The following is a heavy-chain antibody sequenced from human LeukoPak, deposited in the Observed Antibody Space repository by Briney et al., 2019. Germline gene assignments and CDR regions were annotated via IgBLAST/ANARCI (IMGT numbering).Heavy chain of an antibody. D-gene: IGHD1-1*01. CDR3: ARRNARYFNY. CDR2: FYYSGST. Sequence: SETLSLTCTVSGGSIIDYYWSWIRQPPGKGLEWIGDFYYSGSTNYHPSLKSRVTISVDTSKNQFSLKLSSVTAADTAVYYCARRNARYFNYWGQGTLVTVSS. CDR1: GGSIIDYY. V-gene: IGHV4-59*08. J-gene: IGHJ4*02.